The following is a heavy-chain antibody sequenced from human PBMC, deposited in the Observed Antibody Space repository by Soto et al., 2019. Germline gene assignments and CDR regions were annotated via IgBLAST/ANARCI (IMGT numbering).Heavy chain of an antibody. CDR3: ARQVFISGGQWFGELLPQDFDY. J-gene: IGHJ4*02. CDR1: GGSISSSSYY. CDR2: IYYSGST. D-gene: IGHD3-10*01. Sequence: SETLSLTCTVSGGSISSSSYYWGWIRQPPGKGLEWIGSIYYSGSTYYNPSLKSRVTISVDTSKNQFSLKLSSVTAADTAVYYCARQVFISGGQWFGELLPQDFDYWGQGTLVTVSS. V-gene: IGHV4-39*01.